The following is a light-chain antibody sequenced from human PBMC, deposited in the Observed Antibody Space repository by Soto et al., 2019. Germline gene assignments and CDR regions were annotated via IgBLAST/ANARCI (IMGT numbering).Light chain of an antibody. V-gene: IGKV1-39*01. CDR1: QSISAY. CDR3: QQSYSSPVT. CDR2: GAS. Sequence: DIQMTQSPSSLSASVGDRVAITCRATQSISAYLNWYQQKPGRALKLLIYGASNWQSGDTSRLSSSGSVTDFTRTIGGVQPEEFGSYYCQQSYSSPVTVGPGTKVDVK. J-gene: IGKJ3*01.